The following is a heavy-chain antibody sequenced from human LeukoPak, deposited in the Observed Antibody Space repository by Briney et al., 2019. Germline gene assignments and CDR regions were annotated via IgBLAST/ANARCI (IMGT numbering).Heavy chain of an antibody. CDR3: ARGIPGYFGTSGYYYEY. D-gene: IGHD3-22*01. CDR1: GDSISSNYW. CDR2: IHHSGST. J-gene: IGHJ4*02. Sequence: SETLSLTCAVSGDSISSNYWWTWVRQPPGKGLEWIGEIHHSGSTNYSPSLKSRVTISVDNSRNQLSLGLSSVSAADTAVYYCARGIPGYFGTSGYYYEYWGQGTLVTVSS. V-gene: IGHV4-4*02.